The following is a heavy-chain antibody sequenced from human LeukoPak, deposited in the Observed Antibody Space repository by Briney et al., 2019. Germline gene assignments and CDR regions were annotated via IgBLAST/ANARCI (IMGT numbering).Heavy chain of an antibody. CDR3: ARPAYCSSTSCYDAFDI. V-gene: IGHV1-58*01. D-gene: IGHD2-2*01. CDR2: IVVGSGNT. CDR1: GFTFTSSA. J-gene: IGHJ3*02. Sequence: SVKVSCKASGFTFTSSAVQWVRQARGQRLEWIGWIVVGSGNTNYAQKFQERVTITRDMSTSTAYMELSSLRSEDTAVYYCARPAYCSSTSCYDAFDIWGQGTMVTVSS.